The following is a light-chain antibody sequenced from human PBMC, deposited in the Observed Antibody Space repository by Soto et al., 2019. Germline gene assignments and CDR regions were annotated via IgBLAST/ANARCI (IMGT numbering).Light chain of an antibody. CDR2: DVT. Sequence: QSALTQPASVSGSPGQSITISCTGTSSDVGGYNYVSWYQRHPGKAPKLMIYDVTNRPSGVSNRFSGSKSGNTASLTISGLQAEDEADYYCSSHTSSNTVIFGGGTQLTVL. V-gene: IGLV2-14*01. CDR3: SSHTSSNTVI. J-gene: IGLJ2*01. CDR1: SSDVGGYNY.